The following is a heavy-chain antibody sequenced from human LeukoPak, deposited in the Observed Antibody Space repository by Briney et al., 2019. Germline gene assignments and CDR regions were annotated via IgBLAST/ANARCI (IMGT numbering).Heavy chain of an antibody. J-gene: IGHJ4*02. Sequence: GRSLRLSCAASGFTFSSYAMHWVRQAPGKGLEWVAIISYDGSNKYYADSVKGRFTISRDNSKNTLYLQMNSLRAGDTAVYYCAREPMYAALDYWGQGTLVTVSS. CDR3: AREPMYAALDY. CDR2: ISYDGSNK. CDR1: GFTFSSYA. V-gene: IGHV3-30*04. D-gene: IGHD2-15*01.